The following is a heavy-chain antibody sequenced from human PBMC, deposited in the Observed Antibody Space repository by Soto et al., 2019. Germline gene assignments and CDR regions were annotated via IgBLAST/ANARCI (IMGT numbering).Heavy chain of an antibody. CDR1: GGSISSSSYY. CDR3: ARRSSPNAFDI. V-gene: IGHV4-39*01. CDR2: IYYSGST. D-gene: IGHD2-15*01. J-gene: IGHJ3*02. Sequence: QLQLQESGPGLVKPSETLSLTCTVSGGSISSSSYYWGWIRQPPGKGLEWIGSIYYSGSTYYNPSLKSRVTISVDTSKNQFSLKLSSVTAADTAVYYCARRSSPNAFDIWGQGTMVTVSS.